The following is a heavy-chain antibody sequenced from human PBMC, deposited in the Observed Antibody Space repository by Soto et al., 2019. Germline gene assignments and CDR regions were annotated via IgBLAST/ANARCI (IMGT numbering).Heavy chain of an antibody. V-gene: IGHV4-59*11. J-gene: IGHJ3*02. D-gene: IGHD5-18*01. CDR1: GGSINNHY. CDR2: VYYNGIT. CDR3: ARRTTITLLQLLRNSRNAFDI. Sequence: PSENLSITSTVSGGSINNHYWSWIRQPPGKGLEWLGYVYYNGITNYNPPLKSRVTMSVDTSKNQVSLNLTSLTAADTATYYCARRTTITLLQLLRNSRNAFDIWCQGTMGTVSS.